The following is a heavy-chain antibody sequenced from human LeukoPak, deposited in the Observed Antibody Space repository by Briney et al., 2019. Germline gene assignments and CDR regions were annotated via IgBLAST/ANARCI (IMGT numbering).Heavy chain of an antibody. CDR2: IKQDGSEK. CDR1: GSTFSSYW. D-gene: IGHD3-16*01. Sequence: PGGSLRLSCAASGSTFSSYWMSWVRQAPGKGLEWVANIKQDGSEKYYVDSVKGRFTISRDNAKNSLYLQMNSLRAEDTAVYYCARDGTEYDYVWGSSVGYWGQGTLVTVSS. V-gene: IGHV3-7*01. J-gene: IGHJ4*02. CDR3: ARDGTEYDYVWGSSVGY.